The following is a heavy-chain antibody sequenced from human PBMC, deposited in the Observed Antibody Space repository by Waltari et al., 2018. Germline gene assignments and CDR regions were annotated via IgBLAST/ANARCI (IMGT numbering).Heavy chain of an antibody. CDR2: VSNDSIG. Sequence: QAPLVESGGGVVQPGGSLRLSCATSGFTFSRFSIHWVRQAPGKGLQWVAAVSNDSIGRYTDSVKGRVTVPRDNAKSAVSLQRNGLRPDDTAMYHCVRDRAFAVSLEDWGQGTPVTVSS. CDR1: GFTFSRFS. J-gene: IGHJ4*02. D-gene: IGHD1-1*01. CDR3: VRDRAFAVSLED. V-gene: IGHV3-30-3*01.